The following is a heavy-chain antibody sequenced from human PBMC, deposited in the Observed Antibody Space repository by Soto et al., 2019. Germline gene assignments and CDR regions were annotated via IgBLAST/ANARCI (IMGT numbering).Heavy chain of an antibody. Sequence: QVQLQESGPGLVKPSQTLSLTCTVSGGSISSGGYYWSWIRQHPGKGLEWIGYIYYSGSTYYNPSLKSRVTLSVDTSKNKFSLKLSSVTAADTAVYYCARGLTTSLGPPNWFDPWGQGTLVTVSS. J-gene: IGHJ5*02. CDR2: IYYSGST. CDR1: GGSISSGGYY. V-gene: IGHV4-31*03. CDR3: ARGLTTSLGPPNWFDP.